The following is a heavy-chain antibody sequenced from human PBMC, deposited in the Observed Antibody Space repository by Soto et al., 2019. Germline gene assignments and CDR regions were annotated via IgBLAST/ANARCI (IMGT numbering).Heavy chain of an antibody. J-gene: IGHJ6*02. CDR2: INHSGST. CDR1: GGSFSGCC. D-gene: IGHD3-10*01. V-gene: IGHV4-34*01. CDR3: ARLALLWFGELYDYYYGMDV. Sequence: SETLSLTCAVYGGSFSGCCWSWSRKPPGQGLEWIGEINHSGSTNYNPSLKSRVTISVDTSKNQFSLKLSSVTAADTAVYYCARLALLWFGELYDYYYGMDVWGQGTTVTVSS.